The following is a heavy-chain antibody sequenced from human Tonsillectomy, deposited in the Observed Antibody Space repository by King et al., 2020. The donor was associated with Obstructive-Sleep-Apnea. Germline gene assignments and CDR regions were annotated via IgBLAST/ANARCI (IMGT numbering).Heavy chain of an antibody. D-gene: IGHD2-21*02. Sequence: QLQESGPGMVKPSQTLSLTCNVSGGSITSGSHYWSWIRQHPGKGLEWVGYIYYSGSTDYNPSLKSRVTISVDTSKNQFSLKLTSVTAADTAVYYCARDSCGGDCYPFGDAFDIWGQGTMVTVSS. CDR2: IYYSGST. J-gene: IGHJ3*02. V-gene: IGHV4-31*03. CDR1: GGSITSGSHY. CDR3: ARDSCGGDCYPFGDAFDI.